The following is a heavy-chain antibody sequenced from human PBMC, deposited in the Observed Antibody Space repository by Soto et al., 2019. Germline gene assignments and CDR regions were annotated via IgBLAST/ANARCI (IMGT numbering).Heavy chain of an antibody. CDR1: GYDFTSQW. CDR3: ARRGLTPNYTPSPLDY. V-gene: IGHV5-51*01. Sequence: EVQLVQSGAEMKKPGESLKISCKGSGYDFTSQWIAWVRQMPGKGLEWMGIIYPGDSETKYRPSFQGQVTISADKSINTAYLQWSSLKASDTAMYYCARRGLTPNYTPSPLDYWGQGTLVTVSS. D-gene: IGHD2-2*02. CDR2: IYPGDSET. J-gene: IGHJ4*02.